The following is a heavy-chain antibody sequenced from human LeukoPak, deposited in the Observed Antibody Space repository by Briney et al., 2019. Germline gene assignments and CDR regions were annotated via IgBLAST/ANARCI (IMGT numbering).Heavy chain of an antibody. V-gene: IGHV3-66*01. CDR1: GFTVSSNY. CDR2: IYSGGST. CDR3: ARKYSGYDGRFNYFDY. Sequence: GGSLRLSCAASGFTVSSNYMSWVRQAPGKGLEWVSVIYSGGSTYYADSVKGRFTISRDNSKNTLYLQMNSLRAEDTAVYYCARKYSGYDGRFNYFDYWGQGTLVTVSS. J-gene: IGHJ4*02. D-gene: IGHD5-12*01.